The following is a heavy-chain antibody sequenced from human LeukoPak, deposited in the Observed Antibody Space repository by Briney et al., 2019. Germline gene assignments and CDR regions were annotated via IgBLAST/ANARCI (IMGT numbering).Heavy chain of an antibody. D-gene: IGHD2-2*01. J-gene: IGHJ4*02. V-gene: IGHV1-8*01. CDR1: GYTFTSHD. CDR3: ARGYCSSTSCQVSFWKTYYFDY. Sequence: VASVKVSCKASGYTFTSHDVNWLRQATGQGLEWLGWMNPNSGHTGFAQKFQGRVTMTRDTSISTAYVELSSLRSEDTAVYYCARGYCSSTSCQVSFWKTYYFDYWGQGTLVTVSS. CDR2: MNPNSGHT.